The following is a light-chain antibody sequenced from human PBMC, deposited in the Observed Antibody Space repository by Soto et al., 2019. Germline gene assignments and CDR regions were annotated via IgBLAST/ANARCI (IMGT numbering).Light chain of an antibody. CDR2: DVS. J-gene: IGLJ2*01. CDR3: CSYAGSCVV. Sequence: QSALTQPRSVSGSPGQSVTISCTGTSSDVGGYNYVSWYQQYPGKAPKLMIYDVSKRPSGVPDRFSGSKSGNTASLTISGLQAEDEADYYCCSYAGSCVVFGGGTKLTVL. V-gene: IGLV2-11*01. CDR1: SSDVGGYNY.